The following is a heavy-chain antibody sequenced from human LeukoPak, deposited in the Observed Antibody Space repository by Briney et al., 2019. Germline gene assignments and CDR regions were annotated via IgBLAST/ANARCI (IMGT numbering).Heavy chain of an antibody. V-gene: IGHV4-59*01. CDR1: GGSISSYY. Sequence: PSETLSLTCTVSGGSISSYYWSWIRQPPGKGLEWIGYIYYSESTNYNPSLKSRVTISVDTSKNQFSLKLSSVTAADTAVYYCAREKGNNYYYYGMDVWGQGTTVTVSS. CDR2: IYYSEST. CDR3: AREKGNNYYYYGMDV. J-gene: IGHJ6*02.